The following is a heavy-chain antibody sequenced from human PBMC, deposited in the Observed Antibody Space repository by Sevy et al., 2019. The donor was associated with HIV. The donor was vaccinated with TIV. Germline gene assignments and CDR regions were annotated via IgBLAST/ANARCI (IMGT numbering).Heavy chain of an antibody. V-gene: IGHV3-7*01. D-gene: IGHD6-19*01. CDR3: ARDNGYSSGWYGY. Sequence: GGSRRLSCAASGFTFSSYWMSWVRQAPGKGLEWVANIKQDGSEKYYVDSVKGRFTISRDNAKNSLYLQMNSLRAEDTAVYYCARDNGYSSGWYGYWGQGTLVTVSS. CDR2: IKQDGSEK. CDR1: GFTFSSYW. J-gene: IGHJ4*02.